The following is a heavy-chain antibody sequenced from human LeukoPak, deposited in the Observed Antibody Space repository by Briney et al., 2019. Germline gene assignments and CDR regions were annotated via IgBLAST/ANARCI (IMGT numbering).Heavy chain of an antibody. J-gene: IGHJ4*02. D-gene: IGHD6-19*01. CDR3: ARLTKEEQWLAYYFDY. V-gene: IGHV4-59*08. CDR1: GGSISGFV. CDR2: IYDTGTPT. Sequence: SETLSLTCTVSGGSISGFVWSWIRQPPGEGLDYIGFIYDTGTPTNYNPLLKSRVTLSVDTSKNQFSLNLNSVTAADTAVYYCARLTKEEQWLAYYFDYWGQGALVTVSS.